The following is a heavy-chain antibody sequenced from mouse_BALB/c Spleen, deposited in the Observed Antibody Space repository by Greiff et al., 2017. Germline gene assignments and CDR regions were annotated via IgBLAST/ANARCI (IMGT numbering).Heavy chain of an antibody. CDR3: ARSGGNYGGIGAMDY. CDR1: GYAFSSSW. D-gene: IGHD2-1*01. Sequence: VQLQQSGPELVKPGASVKISCKASGYAFSSSWMNWVKQRPGQGLEWIGRIYPGDGDTNYNGKFKGKATLTADKSSSTAYMQLSSLTSVDSAVYFCARSGGNYGGIGAMDYWGQGTSVTVSS. J-gene: IGHJ4*01. V-gene: IGHV1-82*01. CDR2: IYPGDGDT.